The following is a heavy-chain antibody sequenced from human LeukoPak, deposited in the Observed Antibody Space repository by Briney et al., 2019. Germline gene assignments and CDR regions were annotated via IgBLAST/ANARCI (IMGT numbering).Heavy chain of an antibody. D-gene: IGHD3-22*01. CDR3: ARGPYYYDSSGYYPLIDY. V-gene: IGHV1-46*01. J-gene: IGHJ4*02. CDR1: GYTFTSYY. CDR2: INPSGGST. Sequence: ASVTVSCKASGYTFTSYYMHWVRQAPGQGLEWMGIINPSGGSTSYAQKFQGRVTMTRDTSTSTVYMELSSLRSEDTAVYYCARGPYYYDSSGYYPLIDYWGQGTLVTVSS.